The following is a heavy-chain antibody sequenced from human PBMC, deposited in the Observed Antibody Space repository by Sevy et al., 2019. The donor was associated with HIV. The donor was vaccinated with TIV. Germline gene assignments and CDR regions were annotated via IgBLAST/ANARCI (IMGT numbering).Heavy chain of an antibody. D-gene: IGHD6-6*01. Sequence: GGSLRLSCAASGFTFSSYAMHWVRQAPGKGLEWVAVISYDGSNKYYADSVKGRFTISRDNSKNTLYLQMNSLRAEDTAVYYCAGGGIEYSSSPLSDAFDIWGQGTMVTVS. J-gene: IGHJ3*02. V-gene: IGHV3-30-3*01. CDR2: ISYDGSNK. CDR1: GFTFSSYA. CDR3: AGGGIEYSSSPLSDAFDI.